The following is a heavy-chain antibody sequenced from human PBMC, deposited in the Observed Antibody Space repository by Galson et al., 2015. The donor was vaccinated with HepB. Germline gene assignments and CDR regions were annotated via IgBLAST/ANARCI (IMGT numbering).Heavy chain of an antibody. CDR2: INWNGAST. CDR3: ARKGRGLLNLHYFDY. V-gene: IGHV3-20*04. Sequence: SLRLSCAASGFTFDEFGMSWVRQAPGKGLEWVSGINWNGASTGYADSVKGRFTISRDNAKNSLYLQMNSLRVEDTALYYCARKGRGLLNLHYFDYWGQGTLVTVSS. J-gene: IGHJ4*02. D-gene: IGHD3-3*01. CDR1: GFTFDEFG.